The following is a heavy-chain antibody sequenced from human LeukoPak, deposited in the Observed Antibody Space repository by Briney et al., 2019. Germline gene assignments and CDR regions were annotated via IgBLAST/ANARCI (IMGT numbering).Heavy chain of an antibody. J-gene: IGHJ6*03. CDR1: GYTFTGYY. V-gene: IGHV1-2*02. CDR2: INPNSGGT. D-gene: IGHD6-13*01. Sequence: ASVKVSCKASGYTFTGYYMHWVRQAPGQGLEWMGWINPNSGGTNYAQKFQGRVTMTRDTSISTAYVELSRLRSDDTAVYYCARGRYSSSWTLYYYYYYMDVWGKGTTVTVSS. CDR3: ARGRYSSSWTLYYYYYYMDV.